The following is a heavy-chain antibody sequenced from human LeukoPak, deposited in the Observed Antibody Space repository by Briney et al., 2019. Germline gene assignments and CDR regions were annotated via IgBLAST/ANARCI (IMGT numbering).Heavy chain of an antibody. CDR2: FSGSGGRI. CDR1: GLTFSSYA. CDR3: AKSPPRFSSGWYEKFEKVSYYFDY. D-gene: IGHD6-19*01. V-gene: IGHV3-23*01. J-gene: IGHJ4*02. Sequence: GGPLRLSCAASGLTFSSYAMSWVRQAPGRGLEWVSAFSGSGGRIYYADSVKGRFTISRDNSKNTLYLQMTSLRAEDTAVYYCAKSPPRFSSGWYEKFEKVSYYFDYWGQGTLATVSS.